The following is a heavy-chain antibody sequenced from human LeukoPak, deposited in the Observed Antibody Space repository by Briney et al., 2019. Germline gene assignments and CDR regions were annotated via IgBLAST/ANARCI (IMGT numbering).Heavy chain of an antibody. V-gene: IGHV3-53*04. CDR3: AREVGGSAFDI. CDR2: ICSGGST. CDR1: GFTVSSNY. Sequence: GSLRLSCAASGFTVSSNYMSWVRQAPGKGLEWVSIICSGGSTYYADSVKGRFTISRHNSKNTLYLQMNSLRAEDTAVYYCAREVGGSAFDIWGQGTMVTVSS. D-gene: IGHD3-16*01. J-gene: IGHJ3*02.